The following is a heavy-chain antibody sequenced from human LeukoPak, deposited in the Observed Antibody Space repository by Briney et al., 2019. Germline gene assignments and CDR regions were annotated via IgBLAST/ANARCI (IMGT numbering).Heavy chain of an antibody. Sequence: SVKVSCKASGYTFTGYYMHWVRQAPGQGLAWMGWINPNSGGTNYAQKSQGRVTMTRDTSISTAHIELSRLRSDDTAVYYCARDLSYYDFWSGYYYWGQGTLVTVSS. CDR3: ARDLSYYDFWSGYYY. D-gene: IGHD3-3*01. J-gene: IGHJ4*02. CDR1: GYTFTGYY. V-gene: IGHV1-2*02. CDR2: INPNSGGT.